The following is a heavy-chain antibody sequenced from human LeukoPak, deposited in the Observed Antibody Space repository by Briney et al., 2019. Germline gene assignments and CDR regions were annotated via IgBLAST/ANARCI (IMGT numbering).Heavy chain of an antibody. J-gene: IGHJ4*02. Sequence: PGGSLRLSCAASGFTVNSNYMSWVRQAPGKGLEWVSVIYSGGSTYYADSVKGRFTISRDNSKNTLYLQMNSLRAEDTAVYYCAREAWDGSSAYQTTPFDYWGQGTLVTVSS. CDR1: GFTVNSNY. CDR2: IYSGGST. V-gene: IGHV3-53*01. D-gene: IGHD3-22*01. CDR3: AREAWDGSSAYQTTPFDY.